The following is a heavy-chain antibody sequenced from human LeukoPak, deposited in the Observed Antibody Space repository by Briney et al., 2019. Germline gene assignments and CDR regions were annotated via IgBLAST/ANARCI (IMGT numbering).Heavy chain of an antibody. D-gene: IGHD4-17*01. V-gene: IGHV3-23*01. CDR2: MSGSGDST. CDR1: GFTFNSYA. Sequence: GGSLRLSCAASGFTFNSYAMSWVRQAPGKGLEWVSAMSGSGDSTYYADSVKGRFTISRDNAKNTLYLQMNSLRAEDTAVYYCAKDRGVRSDIWGQGTMVTVSS. CDR3: AKDRGVRSDI. J-gene: IGHJ3*02.